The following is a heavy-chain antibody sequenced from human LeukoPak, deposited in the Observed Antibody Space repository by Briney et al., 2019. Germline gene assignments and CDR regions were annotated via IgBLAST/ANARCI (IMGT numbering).Heavy chain of an antibody. Sequence: SETLSLTCTVSGGSISSYYWSWIRQPPGKGLEWIGSIYHSGSTYYNPSLKSRVTISVDTSKNQFSLKLSSVTAADTAVCYCARVLWFGAYNFDYWGQGTLVTVSS. V-gene: IGHV4-59*08. J-gene: IGHJ4*02. CDR1: GGSISSYY. CDR3: ARVLWFGAYNFDY. CDR2: IYHSGST. D-gene: IGHD3-10*01.